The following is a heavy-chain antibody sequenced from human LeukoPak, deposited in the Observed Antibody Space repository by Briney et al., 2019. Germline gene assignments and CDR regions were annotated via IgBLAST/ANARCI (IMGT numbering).Heavy chain of an antibody. D-gene: IGHD1-14*01. J-gene: IGHJ4*02. Sequence: PGGSLRLSCAASGFTFSGHWMSWVRQAPGKGLEWVANIQQGGNVKYFVDSVKGRFTISRDNANNLLYLQMNSLRGEDTAVYYCTRDRSRAEDDWGQGTLVSVSS. CDR3: TRDRSRAEDD. CDR2: IQQGGNVK. CDR1: GFTFSGHW. V-gene: IGHV3-7*01.